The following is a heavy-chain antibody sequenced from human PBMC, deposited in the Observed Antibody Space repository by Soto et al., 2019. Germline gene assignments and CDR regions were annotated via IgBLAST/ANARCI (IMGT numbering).Heavy chain of an antibody. CDR1: GFTFSSYS. CDR3: AREGYSSASGSSSGGFDP. V-gene: IGHV3-21*01. J-gene: IGHJ5*02. D-gene: IGHD6-6*01. Sequence: EMQLVESGGGLVKPGGSLRLSCAASGFTFSSYSMNWVRQAPGKGLEWVSSISSSSSYIYYADSVKGRFTISRDNAKNSLSLQMNSLRAEDTAVYYCAREGYSSASGSSSGGFDPWGQGTLVTVSS. CDR2: ISSSSSYI.